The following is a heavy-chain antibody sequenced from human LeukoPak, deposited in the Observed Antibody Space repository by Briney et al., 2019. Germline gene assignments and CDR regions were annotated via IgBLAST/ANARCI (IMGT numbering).Heavy chain of an antibody. CDR3: ARDLVVPAASGGVYYYYMDV. D-gene: IGHD2-2*01. CDR2: IIPIFGTA. J-gene: IGHJ6*03. V-gene: IGHV1-69*13. Sequence: GASVKVSCKASAGTFSSYAISWVRQAPGQGLEWMGGIIPIFGTANYAQKFQGRVTITADESTSTAYMELSSLRSEDTAVCYCARDLVVPAASGGVYYYYMDVWGKGTTVTISS. CDR1: AGTFSSYA.